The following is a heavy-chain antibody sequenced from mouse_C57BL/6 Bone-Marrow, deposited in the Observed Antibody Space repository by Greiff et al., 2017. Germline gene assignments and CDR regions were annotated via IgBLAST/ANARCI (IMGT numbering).Heavy chain of an antibody. J-gene: IGHJ3*01. D-gene: IGHD1-1*01. CDR2: ILPGSGST. CDR1: GYTFTGYW. CDR3: ARDYGAAGFAY. V-gene: IGHV1-9*01. Sequence: QVQLKESGAELMKPGASVKLSCKATGYTFTGYWIEWVKQRPGHGLEWIGEILPGSGSTNYNEKFKGKATFTADPSSNTAYMQLSSLTTEDSAIYYCARDYGAAGFAYWGQGTLVTVSA.